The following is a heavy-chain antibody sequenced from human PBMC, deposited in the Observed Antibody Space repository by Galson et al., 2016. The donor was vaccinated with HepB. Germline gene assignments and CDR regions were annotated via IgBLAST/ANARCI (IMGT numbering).Heavy chain of an antibody. J-gene: IGHJ5*02. Sequence: PALVKPTQTLTLTCTFSGFSLSPSEVAVGWIRQPPGKALEWLALIYWDDDKRYNASLKSRLTVNKDTSKNQVALKMTNMDPVDTGTYYCAHSRSTVGGFDTWGQGTLITGSS. D-gene: IGHD1-26*01. V-gene: IGHV2-5*02. CDR2: IYWDDDK. CDR3: AHSRSTVGGFDT. CDR1: GFSLSPSEVA.